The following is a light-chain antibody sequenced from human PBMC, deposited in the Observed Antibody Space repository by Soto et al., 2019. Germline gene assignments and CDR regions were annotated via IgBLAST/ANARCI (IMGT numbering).Light chain of an antibody. CDR3: TSFTSSSTWV. CDR1: SSDVGGYNY. J-gene: IGLJ3*02. Sequence: QSALTQPASVSGSPGQSITISCTGTSSDVGGYNYVSWFQQHPGKAPKLKIYEVSNRPSGVSNRFSGSKSDYTASLTISELQAEDEADYYCTSFTSSSTWVFGGGTQLTVL. CDR2: EVS. V-gene: IGLV2-14*03.